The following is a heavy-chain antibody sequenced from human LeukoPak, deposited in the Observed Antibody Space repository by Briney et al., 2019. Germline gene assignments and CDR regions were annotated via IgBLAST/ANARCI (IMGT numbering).Heavy chain of an antibody. V-gene: IGHV5-51*01. Sequence: GESLKISCKGSGYSFTSYWIAWVRQMPGKGLEWMGIIYPGDSDTKYSPSFQGQVTISADKSISTAYLQWSSLKASDTAMYCCARFPRDGYELDYYYYMDVWGKGTTVTVSS. CDR2: IYPGDSDT. J-gene: IGHJ6*03. CDR1: GYSFTSYW. CDR3: ARFPRDGYELDYYYYMDV. D-gene: IGHD5-24*01.